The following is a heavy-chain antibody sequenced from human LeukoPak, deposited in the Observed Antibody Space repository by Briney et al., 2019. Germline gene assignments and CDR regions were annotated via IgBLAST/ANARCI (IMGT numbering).Heavy chain of an antibody. CDR1: GGSISSSSYY. CDR3: ARELNGSGTGPLYYYGMDV. Sequence: SETLSLTCTVSGGSISSSSYYWGWIRQPPGKGLEWIGSIYYSGSTYYNPSLKSRVTISVDTSKNQFSLKLSSVTAADTAVYYCARELNGSGTGPLYYYGMDVWGQGTTVTVSS. J-gene: IGHJ6*02. D-gene: IGHD3-10*01. V-gene: IGHV4-39*07. CDR2: IYYSGST.